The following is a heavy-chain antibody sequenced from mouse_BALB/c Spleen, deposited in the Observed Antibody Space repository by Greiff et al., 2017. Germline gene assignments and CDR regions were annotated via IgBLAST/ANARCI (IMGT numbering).Heavy chain of an antibody. CDR2: IWAGGST. J-gene: IGHJ4*01. CDR3: ARERGAYAMDY. CDR1: GFSLTSYG. Sequence: VQLQQSGPGLVAPSQSLSITCTVSGFSLTSYGVHWVRQPPGKGLEWLGVIWAGGSTNYNSALMSRLSISKDNSKSQVLLKMNSLQTDDTAMYYCARERGAYAMDYWGQGTSVTVSS. V-gene: IGHV2-9*02.